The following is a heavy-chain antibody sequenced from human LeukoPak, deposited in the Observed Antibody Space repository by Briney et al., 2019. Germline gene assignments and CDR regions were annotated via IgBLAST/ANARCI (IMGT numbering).Heavy chain of an antibody. CDR2: IRYDGTNK. V-gene: IGHV3-30*02. CDR3: ASERTSSWWSADY. Sequence: GGSLRLSCATSGFTFSNYGMHWVRQAPGKGLEWVSFIRYDGTNKYYADSVKGRFTISRDNSKNTLYLQMNSLRAEDTAMYYCASERTSSWWSADYWGQGTLVTVSS. J-gene: IGHJ4*02. D-gene: IGHD6-13*01. CDR1: GFTFSNYG.